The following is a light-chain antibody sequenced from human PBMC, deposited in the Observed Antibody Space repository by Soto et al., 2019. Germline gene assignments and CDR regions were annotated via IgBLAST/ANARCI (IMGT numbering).Light chain of an antibody. CDR1: SSDIGGYNY. V-gene: IGLV2-14*01. Sequence: QSALTQPASLSGSPGQSITISCTGSSSDIGGYNYVSWYQQLPGKAPKLMIYEVSNRPSGVSSRFSGSKSGNTASLTISGLQAEDEADYYCNSYTSSGTLLFGGGTKLTVL. CDR2: EVS. CDR3: NSYTSSGTLL. J-gene: IGLJ2*01.